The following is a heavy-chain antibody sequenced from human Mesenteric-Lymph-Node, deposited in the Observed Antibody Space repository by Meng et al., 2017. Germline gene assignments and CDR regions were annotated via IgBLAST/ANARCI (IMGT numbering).Heavy chain of an antibody. CDR1: GGSIRSGGYY. D-gene: IGHD1-26*01. V-gene: IGHV4-31*03. J-gene: IGHJ4*02. Sequence: QVQLQESGPGLLKPSQTLSLTCTVSGGSIRSGGYYWSWIRQHPGKGLEWFGNIYYSGSTYYNPSLKSRVTISVDTSKNQFSLKLSSVTAADTAVYYCARSGSGSYYFDYWGQGTLVTVSS. CDR2: IYYSGST. CDR3: ARSGSGSYYFDY.